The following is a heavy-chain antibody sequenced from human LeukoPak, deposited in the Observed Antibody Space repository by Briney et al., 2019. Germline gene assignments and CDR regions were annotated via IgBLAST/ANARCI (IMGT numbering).Heavy chain of an antibody. J-gene: IGHJ4*02. CDR3: ARVERGGVLVV. D-gene: IGHD3-16*01. CDR2: IRVYNGNT. Sequence: ASVKVSCKASGYTFTSYGINWVRQAPGQGLEWMGWIRVYNGNTIYAQKLQGRVTMTTDTSTTTVSIDLRSLRSDDTAVYYCARVERGGVLVVWGPGTLVIVSS. CDR1: GYTFTSYG. V-gene: IGHV1-18*01.